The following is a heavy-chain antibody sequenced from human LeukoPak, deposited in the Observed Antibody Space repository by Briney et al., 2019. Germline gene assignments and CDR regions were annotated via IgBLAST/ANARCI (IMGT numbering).Heavy chain of an antibody. J-gene: IGHJ4*02. CDR1: GYTFTSYD. V-gene: IGHV1-8*03. CDR2: MNPNSGNT. CDR3: ARVAAAGTLYRKDFDY. D-gene: IGHD6-13*01. Sequence: ASVKVSCKASGYTFTSYDINWVRQATGQGLEWTGWMNPNSGNTGYAQKFQGRVTITRNTSISTAYMELSSLRSEDTAVYYCARVAAAGTLYRKDFDYWGQGTLVTVSS.